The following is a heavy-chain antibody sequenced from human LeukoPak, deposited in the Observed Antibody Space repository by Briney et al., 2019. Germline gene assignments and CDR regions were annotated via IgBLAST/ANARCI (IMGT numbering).Heavy chain of an antibody. CDR1: GFTFSSYS. D-gene: IGHD3-10*01. J-gene: IGHJ3*02. CDR2: ISGSGGRT. CDR3: ARGGLVRGTINSLIGFDI. V-gene: IGHV3-23*01. Sequence: PGGSLRLSCAASGFTFSSYSMSWVRQAPGKGLEWVSAISGSGGRTYNADSVKGRFTISRDNSKNTLYLQMNSLRAEDTAVYYCARGGLVRGTINSLIGFDIWGQGIMVTVSS.